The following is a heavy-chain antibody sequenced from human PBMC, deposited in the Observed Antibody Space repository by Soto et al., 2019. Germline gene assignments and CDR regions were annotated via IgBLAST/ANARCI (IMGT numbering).Heavy chain of an antibody. CDR3: ARDASIAAAGVIDY. CDR2: ISYDGSNK. Sequence: LRLSCAASGFTFSSYAMHWVRQAPGKGLEWVAVISYDGSNKYYADSVKGRFTISRDNSKNTLYLQMNSLRAEDTAVYYCARDASIAAAGVIDYWGQGTLVTVSS. D-gene: IGHD6-13*01. V-gene: IGHV3-30-3*01. J-gene: IGHJ4*02. CDR1: GFTFSSYA.